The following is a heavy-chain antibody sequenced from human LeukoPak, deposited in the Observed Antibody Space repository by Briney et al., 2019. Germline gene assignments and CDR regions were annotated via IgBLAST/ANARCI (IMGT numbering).Heavy chain of an antibody. CDR3: ARVVAGRYYYMDV. CDR1: GFTFSSYG. CDR2: IWYDGSNK. V-gene: IGHV3-33*01. J-gene: IGHJ6*03. Sequence: GGSLRLSCAASGFTFSSYGMHWVRQAPGKGLEWVAVIWYDGSNKYYADSVKGRFTISRDNSKNTLYLQMNSLRAEDTAVYYCARVVAGRYYYMDVWGKGTTVTVSS. D-gene: IGHD2-15*01.